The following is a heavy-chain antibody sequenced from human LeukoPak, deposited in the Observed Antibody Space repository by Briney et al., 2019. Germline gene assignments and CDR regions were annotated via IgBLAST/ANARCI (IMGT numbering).Heavy chain of an antibody. J-gene: IGHJ4*02. CDR1: GYNFATYW. Sequence: GESLKISCQVSGYNFATYWIGWVRQMPGKGLEWMGIIFPADSDTRYSPSFQGQVTISADKSINTAYLQWSSLRVSDTAIYYCARQAALAGPGIDYWGQGTLVTVSS. D-gene: IGHD6-19*01. CDR2: IFPADSDT. CDR3: ARQAALAGPGIDY. V-gene: IGHV5-51*01.